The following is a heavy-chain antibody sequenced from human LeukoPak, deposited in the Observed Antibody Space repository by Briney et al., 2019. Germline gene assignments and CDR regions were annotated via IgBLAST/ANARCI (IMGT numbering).Heavy chain of an antibody. CDR3: ARDILTKQAYSGYDN. J-gene: IGHJ4*02. CDR2: ISSSSNTI. CDR1: GFTFSSYS. V-gene: IGHV3-48*02. D-gene: IGHD5-12*01. Sequence: PGRSLGLSCAASGFTFSSYSMNWVRQAPGKGLEWVSYISSSSNTIYYADSVKGRFTISRDNAKNSLYLQMNSLRDEDTAVYYCARDILTKQAYSGYDNWGQGTLVTVSS.